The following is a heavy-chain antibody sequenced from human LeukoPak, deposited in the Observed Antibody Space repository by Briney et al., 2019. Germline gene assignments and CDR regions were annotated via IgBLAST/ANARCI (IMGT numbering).Heavy chain of an antibody. CDR1: GGTFSSYA. CDR3: ARDPEAQYYDFWSGYFDY. Sequence: SVKVSCKASGGTFSSYAISWVRQAPGQGLEWMGGIIPIFGTANYAQKFQGRVTITADESQSTAYMELSSLRSEDTAVYYCARDPEAQYYDFWSGYFDYWGQGTLVTVSS. CDR2: IIPIFGTA. D-gene: IGHD3-3*01. J-gene: IGHJ4*02. V-gene: IGHV1-69*01.